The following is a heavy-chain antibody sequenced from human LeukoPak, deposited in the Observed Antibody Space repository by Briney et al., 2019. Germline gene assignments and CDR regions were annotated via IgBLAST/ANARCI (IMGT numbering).Heavy chain of an antibody. V-gene: IGHV3-9*01. CDR1: GFTFDDYA. Sequence: PGGSLSLSCAASGFTFDDYAMHWVRQAPGKGLEWVSGISWNSGSIGYADSVKGRFTISRDNAKNSLYLQMNSLRAEDTALYYCARAVAGILLDYWGQGTLVTVSS. J-gene: IGHJ4*02. D-gene: IGHD6-19*01. CDR2: ISWNSGSI. CDR3: ARAVAGILLDY.